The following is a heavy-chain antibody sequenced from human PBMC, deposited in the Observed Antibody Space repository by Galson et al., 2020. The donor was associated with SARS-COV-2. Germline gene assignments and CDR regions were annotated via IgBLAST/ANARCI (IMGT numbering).Heavy chain of an antibody. Sequence: GESLKISCAASGFTFSSYWMHWVRQAPGKGLVWVSRINSDASSTSYADSVKGRFTISRDNAKNTLYLQMNSLRAEDTAVYYCARDHAYFDSWFDPWGQGTLVTVSS. CDR1: GFTFSSYW. D-gene: IGHD3-9*01. V-gene: IGHV3-74*01. CDR2: INSDASST. J-gene: IGHJ5*02. CDR3: ARDHAYFDSWFDP.